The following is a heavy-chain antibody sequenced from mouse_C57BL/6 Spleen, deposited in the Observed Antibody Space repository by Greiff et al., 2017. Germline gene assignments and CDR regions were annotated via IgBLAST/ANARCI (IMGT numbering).Heavy chain of an antibody. J-gene: IGHJ4*01. V-gene: IGHV1-4*01. D-gene: IGHD1-1*01. CDR2: INPSSGYT. Sequence: QVQLQQSGAELARPGASVKMSCKASGYTFTSYTMHWVKQRPGQGLEWIGYINPSSGYTKYNQKFKDKATLTADKSSSTAYMLLSSLTSEDSAVYYCARYGSDAMDYWGQGTSVTVSS. CDR1: GYTFTSYT. CDR3: ARYGSDAMDY.